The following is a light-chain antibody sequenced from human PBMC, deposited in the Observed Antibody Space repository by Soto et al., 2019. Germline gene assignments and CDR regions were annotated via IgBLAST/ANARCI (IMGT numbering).Light chain of an antibody. J-gene: IGKJ3*01. CDR1: QSVLYSSNNKNY. CDR3: QQYYSTLAFT. V-gene: IGKV4-1*01. Sequence: DIVMTQSPDSLAVSLGERATINCKSSQSVLYSSNNKNYLAWYQQKPGQPPKLLIYWASTRDSGVPDRFSGSWSGTDSTLTISRLQAEDVAVYYCQQYYSTLAFTIGPGTTVDIK. CDR2: WAS.